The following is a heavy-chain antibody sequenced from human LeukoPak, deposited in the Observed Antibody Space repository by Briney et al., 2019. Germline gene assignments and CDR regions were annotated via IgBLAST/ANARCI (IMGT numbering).Heavy chain of an antibody. D-gene: IGHD2-21*01. Sequence: GAXVKVSCKASGYTFTGYYIYWVRQAPGQGLEWMGWINPNSGGTNYAQKFQGRVTMTRDTSISTAYMELSRLRSDDTAVFYCARDQEHMYCGGDCYSGFDYWGQGTLVTVSS. CDR1: GYTFTGYY. CDR3: ARDQEHMYCGGDCYSGFDY. J-gene: IGHJ4*02. V-gene: IGHV1-2*02. CDR2: INPNSGGT.